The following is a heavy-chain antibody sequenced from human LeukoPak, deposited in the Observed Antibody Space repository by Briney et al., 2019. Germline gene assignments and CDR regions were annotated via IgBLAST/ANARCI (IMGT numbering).Heavy chain of an antibody. D-gene: IGHD1-26*01. V-gene: IGHV3-23*01. CDR3: AKAGGSYYSYFDY. J-gene: IGHJ4*02. CDR2: ISASGGST. CDR1: GFTFSSYA. Sequence: PGGSLRLSCTASGFTFSSYAMNWVRQAPGKGLEWVSTISASGGSTYYADSVKGRFSISRDNSKNTLHLQMNSLRAEDTAVYYCAKAGGSYYSYFDYWGQGTLVTVSS.